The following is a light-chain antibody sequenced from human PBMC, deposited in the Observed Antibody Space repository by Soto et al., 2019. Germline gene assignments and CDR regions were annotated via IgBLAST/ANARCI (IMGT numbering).Light chain of an antibody. CDR3: QQYNGIPIT. Sequence: DLQMTQSPSSLSASVGARVTITCRARQSISSWLAWYQQKQGKAPKLLIYKASSLERGVPSRFSGSGSGTEFTLTISSVQPDDGETYFCQQYNGIPITFGQGTRLEIK. CDR1: QSISSW. CDR2: KAS. V-gene: IGKV1-5*03. J-gene: IGKJ5*01.